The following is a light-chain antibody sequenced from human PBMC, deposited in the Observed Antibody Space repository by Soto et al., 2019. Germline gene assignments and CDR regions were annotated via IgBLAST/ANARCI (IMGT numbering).Light chain of an antibody. V-gene: IGLV1-44*01. Sequence: QSVLTQPPSASGTAGQRVTISCSVSSPSIAGNTDNWYQHVPGTAPKLLIYLNNQRPSGVPDRFSGSKSGTSASLAISALQSEDEAAYYCAAWDDKLHGPIFGGGTKLTVL. CDR3: AAWDDKLHGPI. J-gene: IGLJ2*01. CDR1: SPSIAGNT. CDR2: LNN.